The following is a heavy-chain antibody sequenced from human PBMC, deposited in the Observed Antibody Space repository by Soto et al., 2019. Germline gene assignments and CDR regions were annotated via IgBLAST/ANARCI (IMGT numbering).Heavy chain of an antibody. CDR3: ARLRTTEWLQFLHFDY. Sequence: SETLSLTCTVSGGSISSSSYYWGWIRQPPGKGLEWIGSIYYSGSTYYNPSLKSRVTISVDTSKNQFSLKLSSVTAADTAVYYCARLRTTEWLQFLHFDYWGQGTLVTVSS. D-gene: IGHD5-12*01. V-gene: IGHV4-39*01. CDR2: IYYSGST. J-gene: IGHJ4*02. CDR1: GGSISSSSYY.